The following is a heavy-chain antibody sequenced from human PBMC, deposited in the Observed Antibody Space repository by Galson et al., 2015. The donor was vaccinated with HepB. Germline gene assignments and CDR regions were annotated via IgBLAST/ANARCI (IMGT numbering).Heavy chain of an antibody. J-gene: IGHJ4*02. CDR3: ARDGYYDSSPGGY. CDR2: ISSSSSTI. V-gene: IGHV3-48*01. D-gene: IGHD3-22*01. CDR1: GFTFSSYS. Sequence: SLRLSCAASGFTFSSYSMNWVRQAPGKGLEWVSYISSSSSTIYYADSVKGRFTISRDNAKNSLYLQMNSLRAEDTAVYYCARDGYYDSSPGGYWGQGTLVTVSS.